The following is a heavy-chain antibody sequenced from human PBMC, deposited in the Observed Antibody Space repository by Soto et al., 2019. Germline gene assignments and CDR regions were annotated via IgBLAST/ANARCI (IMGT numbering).Heavy chain of an antibody. J-gene: IGHJ5*02. CDR2: FDPENDET. D-gene: IGHD2-15*01. CDR3: TTAAFCSGANCYSGHNWFDP. Sequence: VASVKVSCKVSGYTLTEVSIHWVRQAPGKGLEWMGGFDPENDETNYAQRFQGRFTMTEDSSTDTAFMELHSLRSDDTAVYYCTTAAFCSGANCYSGHNWFDPWGQGTLVTVSS. V-gene: IGHV1-24*01. CDR1: GYTLTEVS.